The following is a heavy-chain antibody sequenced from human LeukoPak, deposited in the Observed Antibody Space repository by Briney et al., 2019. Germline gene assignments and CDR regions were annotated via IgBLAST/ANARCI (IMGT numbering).Heavy chain of an antibody. Sequence: GGSLRLSCAASGFTFSSYSMNWVRQAPGKGREWPSSISSSSSYIYYADSVKGRFTISRDNAKNSLYLQMNSLRAEDTAVYYCAPPPTVRGVTPWGQGTLVTVSS. V-gene: IGHV3-21*01. CDR2: ISSSSSYI. D-gene: IGHD3-10*01. CDR1: GFTFSSYS. J-gene: IGHJ5*02. CDR3: APPPTVRGVTP.